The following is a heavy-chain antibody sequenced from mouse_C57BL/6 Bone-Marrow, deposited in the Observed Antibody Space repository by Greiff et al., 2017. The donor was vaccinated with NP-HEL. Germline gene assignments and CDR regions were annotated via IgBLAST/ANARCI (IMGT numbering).Heavy chain of an antibody. Sequence: QVRLQQSGAELVKPGASVKLSCKASGYTFTEYTIHWVKQRSGQGLEWIGWFYPGSGSIKYNEKFKDKATLTADKSSSTVYMELSRLTSEDSAVYFCARHEVYYSKGYYAMDYWGQGTSVTVSS. CDR1: GYTFTEYT. J-gene: IGHJ4*01. CDR2: FYPGSGSI. D-gene: IGHD2-5*01. CDR3: ARHEVYYSKGYYAMDY. V-gene: IGHV1-62-2*01.